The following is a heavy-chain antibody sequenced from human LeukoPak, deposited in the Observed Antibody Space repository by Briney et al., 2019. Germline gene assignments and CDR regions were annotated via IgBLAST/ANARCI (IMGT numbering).Heavy chain of an antibody. CDR1: GFTFSSYA. J-gene: IGHJ3*02. CDR2: ISGSGGST. CDR3: AKDGEMATISKAFDI. V-gene: IGHV3-23*01. D-gene: IGHD5-24*01. Sequence: GGSLRLSCAASGFTFSSYAMSWVRQAPGKGLEWVSAISGSGGSTYYADSVKGRFTISRDNSKNTLYLQMNCLRAEDTAVYYCAKDGEMATISKAFDIWGQGTMVTVSS.